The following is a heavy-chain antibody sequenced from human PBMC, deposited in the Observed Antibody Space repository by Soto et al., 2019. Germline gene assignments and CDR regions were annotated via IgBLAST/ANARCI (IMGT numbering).Heavy chain of an antibody. D-gene: IGHD6-19*01. J-gene: IGHJ4*02. V-gene: IGHV1-69*13. Sequence: SVKVSCRASGCTFSSYAISWVRQAPGQGLEWMGGIIPIFGKANYAQKFQGRVTITADESTSTAYVELSSLRSEDTAVYYCARVPYSSGWYYFDYWGQGTLVTVSS. CDR2: IIPIFGKA. CDR1: GCTFSSYA. CDR3: ARVPYSSGWYYFDY.